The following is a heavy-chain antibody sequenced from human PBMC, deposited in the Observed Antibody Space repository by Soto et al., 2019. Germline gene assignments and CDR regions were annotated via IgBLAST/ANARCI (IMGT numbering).Heavy chain of an antibody. J-gene: IGHJ4*02. Sequence: EVQLLESGGGLVQPGGSLRLSCAASGFTFSSYAMSWVRQAPGKGLEWVSAISGSGGSTYYADSVKGRFTISRDNSKNTLYLQMNRLRAEDTAVYYCAKDSFAAYCGGDCYSDYWGQGTLVTVSS. CDR3: AKDSFAAYCGGDCYSDY. V-gene: IGHV3-23*01. D-gene: IGHD2-21*02. CDR2: ISGSGGST. CDR1: GFTFSSYA.